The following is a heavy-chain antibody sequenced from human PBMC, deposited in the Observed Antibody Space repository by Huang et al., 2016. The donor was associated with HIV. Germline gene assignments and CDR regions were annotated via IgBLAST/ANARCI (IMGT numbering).Heavy chain of an antibody. V-gene: IGHV4-39*01. D-gene: IGHD3-10*01. J-gene: IGHJ6*03. CDR3: ARHREGPVAYYSGWGSHLNYMDV. CDR1: GGSIRSSSDH. CDR2: IYYKGST. Sequence: QLLLQESGPGLVKPSEALALTCAVSGGSIRSSSDHWGWIRQPPGKGLEWIGSIYYKGSTHYRPSLKSRVTIAVDTSKNLFFLNLTSMTAADTAVYYCARHREGPVAYYSGWGSHLNYMDVWGRGRTVVVSS.